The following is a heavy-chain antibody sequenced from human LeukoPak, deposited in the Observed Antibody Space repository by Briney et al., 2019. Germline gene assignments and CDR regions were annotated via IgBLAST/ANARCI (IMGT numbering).Heavy chain of an antibody. D-gene: IGHD1-14*01. V-gene: IGHV4-59*01. Sequence: SETLSLTCTVSGGSISSYYWSWIRQPPGKGLEWIGYIYYSGSTNYNPSLKSRVTISVDTSKNQFSLKLSSVTAADTAVYYCARQLGNHVDYWGQGTLVTASS. CDR1: GGSISSYY. J-gene: IGHJ4*02. CDR2: IYYSGST. CDR3: ARQLGNHVDY.